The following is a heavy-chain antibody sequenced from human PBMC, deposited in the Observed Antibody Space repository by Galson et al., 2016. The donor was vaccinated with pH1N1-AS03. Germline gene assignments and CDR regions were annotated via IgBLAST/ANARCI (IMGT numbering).Heavy chain of an antibody. Sequence: SLRLSCAASGFNFASYSMNWVRQAPGKGLEWVSYINSRSSSILYGGSVEGRFTISRDNAKNSLYLQMIALRDDDTAVYYCTRLTGSGPWSQGTRVTVSS. D-gene: IGHD1-1*01. CDR1: GFNFASYS. J-gene: IGHJ5*02. CDR2: INSRSSSI. CDR3: TRLTGSGP. V-gene: IGHV3-48*02.